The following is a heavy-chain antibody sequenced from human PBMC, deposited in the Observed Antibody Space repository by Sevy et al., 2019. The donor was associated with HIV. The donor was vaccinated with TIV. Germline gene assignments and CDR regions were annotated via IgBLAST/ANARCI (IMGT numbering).Heavy chain of an antibody. D-gene: IGHD3-16*01. Sequence: GGSLRLSCAASGFTFGTYDMHWVRQAPGKGLEWVAIISSDGSYRYYADSVRGRFSMSRDNSKNTTYLQISGLLIEETAVYYCAKNRPPGGRLFSRHGMDVWGRGTTVTVSS. J-gene: IGHJ6*02. CDR3: AKNRPPGGRLFSRHGMDV. CDR2: ISSDGSYR. CDR1: GFTFGTYD. V-gene: IGHV3-30*18.